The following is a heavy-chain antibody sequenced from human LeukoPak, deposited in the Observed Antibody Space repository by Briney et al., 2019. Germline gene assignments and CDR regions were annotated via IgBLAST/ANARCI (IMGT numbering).Heavy chain of an antibody. Sequence: SVKVSCKASGYTFTSYGISWVRQAPGQGLEWMGGIIPIFGTANYAQKFQGRVTLTRDTSTSTVYMELSSLRSEDTAVYYCARDGTNAFDIWGQGTLVTVSP. CDR3: ARDGTNAFDI. J-gene: IGHJ3*02. CDR2: IIPIFGTA. CDR1: GYTFTSYG. D-gene: IGHD1-26*01. V-gene: IGHV1-69*05.